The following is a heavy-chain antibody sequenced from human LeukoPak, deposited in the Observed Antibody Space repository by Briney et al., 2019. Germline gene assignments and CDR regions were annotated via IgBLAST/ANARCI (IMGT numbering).Heavy chain of an antibody. CDR1: GFTFSSYW. D-gene: IGHD3-16*02. Sequence: PGGSLRLSCAASGFTFSSYWMHWVRQAPGKGLGWVSRINSDGSSTSYADSVKGRFTISRDNAKNTLYLQMNSLRAEDTAVYYCARELRRIGAFDIWGQGTMVTVSS. CDR2: INSDGSST. CDR3: ARELRRIGAFDI. J-gene: IGHJ3*02. V-gene: IGHV3-74*01.